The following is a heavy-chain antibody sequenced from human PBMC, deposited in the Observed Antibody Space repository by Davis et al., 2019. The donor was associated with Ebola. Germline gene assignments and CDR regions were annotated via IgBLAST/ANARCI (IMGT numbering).Heavy chain of an antibody. J-gene: IGHJ6*04. CDR1: GFTFSSYT. Sequence: GESLKISCAASGFTFSSYTMNWVRQAPGKGLEWVSSISSTSNYIYYADSVKGRFTISRDNAKNSLYLQMNSLRAEDTAVYYCARGHSEWELLIYYGMDVWGKGTTVTVSS. V-gene: IGHV3-21*01. D-gene: IGHD1-26*01. CDR3: ARGHSEWELLIYYGMDV. CDR2: ISSTSNYI.